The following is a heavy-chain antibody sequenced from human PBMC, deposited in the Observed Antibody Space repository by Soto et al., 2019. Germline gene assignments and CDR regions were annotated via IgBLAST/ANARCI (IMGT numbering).Heavy chain of an antibody. CDR2: ISYDGSNK. Sequence: QVQLVESGGGVVQPGRSLRLSCAASGFTFSSYAMHWVRQAPGKGLEWVAVISYDGSNKYYADSVKGRFTISRDNSKNTLYLQMNSLRAENTAVYYCARGWGSVTTVTTDDAFDIWGQVTMVTVSS. D-gene: IGHD4-17*01. J-gene: IGHJ3*02. CDR1: GFTFSSYA. V-gene: IGHV3-30-3*01. CDR3: ARGWGSVTTVTTDDAFDI.